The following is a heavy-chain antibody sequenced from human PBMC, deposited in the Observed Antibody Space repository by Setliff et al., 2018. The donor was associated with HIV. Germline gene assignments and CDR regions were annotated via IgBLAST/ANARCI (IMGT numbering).Heavy chain of an antibody. CDR1: GFIFSSKW. V-gene: IGHV3-74*01. CDR2: IDTDGSIT. D-gene: IGHD5-12*01. CDR3: ARVMIGYSGYDAFDY. J-gene: IGHJ4*02. Sequence: GVLRLSCAASGFIFSSKWMHWVRQVPGKGLVWVSRIDTDGSITSYADSVKGRFTISRDNAKSTLYLQMNSLRAEDTAVYYCARVMIGYSGYDAFDYWGQGTLVTVSS.